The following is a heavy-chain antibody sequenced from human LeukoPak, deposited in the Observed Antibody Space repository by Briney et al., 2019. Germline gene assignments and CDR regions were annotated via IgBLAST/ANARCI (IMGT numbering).Heavy chain of an antibody. CDR2: IYYTGST. V-gene: IGHV4-39*01. CDR1: GGSLSSSNYY. J-gene: IGHJ5*02. Sequence: SETLSLTCTVSGGSLSSSNYYWGWIRQPPGKGLEWLVSIYYTGSTYNNPSLESRAPLSVDTSKNPFLLKLSSVTAADTDVYYCARHGTEYYYDSSGYYGAGPFDPWGQGTLVTVSS. D-gene: IGHD3-22*01. CDR3: ARHGTEYYYDSSGYYGAGPFDP.